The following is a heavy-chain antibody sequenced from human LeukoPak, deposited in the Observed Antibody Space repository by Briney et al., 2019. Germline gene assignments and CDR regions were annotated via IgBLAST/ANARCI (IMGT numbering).Heavy chain of an antibody. Sequence: GASVKVSCKASGGTFSSYAISWVRQAPGQGLEWMGGIIPIFGTANYAQKFQGRVTITTDESTSTAYMELSSLRSEDTAVYYCAMGGRAFYYGSGSYRAFDYWGQGTLVTVSS. CDR3: AMGGRAFYYGSGSYRAFDY. CDR1: GGTFSSYA. CDR2: IIPIFGTA. V-gene: IGHV1-69*05. J-gene: IGHJ4*02. D-gene: IGHD3-10*01.